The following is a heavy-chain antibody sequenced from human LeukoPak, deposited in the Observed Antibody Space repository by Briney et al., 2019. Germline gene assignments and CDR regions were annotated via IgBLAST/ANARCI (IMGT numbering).Heavy chain of an antibody. CDR1: GGSISSSSYY. D-gene: IGHD3-22*01. CDR2: IYYSGST. Sequence: SETLSLTCTVSGGSISSSSYYWGWIRQPPGKGLEWIGSIYYSGSTYYNPSLKSRVTISVDTSKNQFSLKLSSVTAADTAVYYCARGETYYYDTSGYFIFDYWGQGTLVTVSS. V-gene: IGHV4-39*07. J-gene: IGHJ4*02. CDR3: ARGETYYYDTSGYFIFDY.